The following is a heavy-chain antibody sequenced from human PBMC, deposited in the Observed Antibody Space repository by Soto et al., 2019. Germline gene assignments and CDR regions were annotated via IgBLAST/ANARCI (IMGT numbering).Heavy chain of an antibody. Sequence: QVQLVQSGAEVKKPGASVKVSCKASGYTFSDYYMHWVRQAPGQGLEWMGWINPKTGGTNYAQKFQDCVTMTRDTSISTAYMELTRLTSDATAVYYCAREPESPQGNHGLDVWGQGTTVTVPS. CDR2: INPKTGGT. J-gene: IGHJ6*02. D-gene: IGHD4-4*01. CDR3: AREPESPQGNHGLDV. CDR1: GYTFSDYY. V-gene: IGHV1-2*04.